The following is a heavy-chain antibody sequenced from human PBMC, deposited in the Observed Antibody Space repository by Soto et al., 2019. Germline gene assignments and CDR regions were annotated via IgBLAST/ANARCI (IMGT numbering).Heavy chain of an antibody. V-gene: IGHV1-18*04. CDR1: GYTFTNHG. J-gene: IGHJ4*02. D-gene: IGHD2-21*01. Sequence: ASVKVSCKASGYTFTNHGISWVRQAPGQGLEWVGWVSGYNDKTKSAQKVKGRVTMTTDTSTSTAYMELRSLRSDDTAVYYCARDFYPVAYYFDFWGQGTPVTVSS. CDR3: ARDFYPVAYYFDF. CDR2: VSGYNDKT.